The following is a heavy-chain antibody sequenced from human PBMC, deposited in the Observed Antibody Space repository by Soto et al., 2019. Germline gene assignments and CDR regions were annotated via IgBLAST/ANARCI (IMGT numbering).Heavy chain of an antibody. Sequence: QVQLVESGGGVVKPGRSLRLSCAASGFTFSSYGMHWVRQAPGKGLEWVAVIWYDGSNKYYADSVKGRFTISRDNSKNTLYLQMNSLRAEDTDVYYCARDYDILTYYYGMDVWGQGTTVTVSS. J-gene: IGHJ6*02. CDR2: IWYDGSNK. CDR3: ARDYDILTYYYGMDV. D-gene: IGHD3-9*01. V-gene: IGHV3-33*01. CDR1: GFTFSSYG.